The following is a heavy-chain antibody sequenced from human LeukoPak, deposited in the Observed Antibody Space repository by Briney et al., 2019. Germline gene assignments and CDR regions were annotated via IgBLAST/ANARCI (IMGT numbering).Heavy chain of an antibody. J-gene: IGHJ1*01. CDR1: GFTFSSFW. Sequence: PGGSLRLSCAASGFTFSSFWMTWVRQAPGKGLEWVANIKPDGTEDYYVDSVKGRFTISRDNAKNSLYLQMNSLRAEDTAVYYCAIQKADLITMIRGIIAFWGQGTLVTVSS. CDR3: AIQKADLITMIRGIIAF. D-gene: IGHD3-10*01. V-gene: IGHV3-7*01. CDR2: IKPDGTED.